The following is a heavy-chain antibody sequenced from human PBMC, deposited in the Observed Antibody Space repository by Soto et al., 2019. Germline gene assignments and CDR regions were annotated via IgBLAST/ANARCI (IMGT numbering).Heavy chain of an antibody. CDR2: ISAYNGDT. V-gene: IGHV1-18*04. CDR1: GYTFRSYG. CDR3: AGDWSRYYDNSGQSWCY. J-gene: IGHJ4*02. D-gene: IGHD3-22*01. Sequence: ASVKVSCKASGYTFRSYGISWVRQAPGQGLEWVGWISAYNGDTHYAPKFQDRITLTTETSTDTGYMELRSLRLDDTAVYYCAGDWSRYYDNSGQSWCYWGQGSLFTVAS.